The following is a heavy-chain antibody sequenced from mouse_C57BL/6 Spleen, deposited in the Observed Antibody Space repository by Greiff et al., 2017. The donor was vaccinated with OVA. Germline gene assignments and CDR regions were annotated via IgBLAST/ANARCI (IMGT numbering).Heavy chain of an antibody. Sequence: EVKLMESGGGLVQPGGSLSLSCAASGFTFTDYYMSWVRQPPGKALEWLGFIRNKANGYTTEYSASVKGRFTISRDNSQSILYLQMNALRAEDSATYYCARYTFNWDYFDYWGQGTTLTVSS. CDR1: GFTFTDYY. CDR3: ARYTFNWDYFDY. V-gene: IGHV7-3*01. CDR2: IRNKANGYTT. D-gene: IGHD4-1*01. J-gene: IGHJ2*01.